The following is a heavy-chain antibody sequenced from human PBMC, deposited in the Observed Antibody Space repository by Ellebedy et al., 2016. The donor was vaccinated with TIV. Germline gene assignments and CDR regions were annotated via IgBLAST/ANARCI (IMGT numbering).Heavy chain of an antibody. V-gene: IGHV1-46*01. CDR2: INPTSGSS. J-gene: IGHJ4*02. Sequence: ASVKVSCKASGYTFTSYFLYWVRQAPGQGLEWMGIINPTSGSSNYAQKFQGRVTMTRDTSTSTVYMDLSSLRSEGTAVYYCARGDNYYYDSSGYYYSYWGQGTLVTVSS. CDR1: GYTFTSYF. CDR3: ARGDNYYYDSSGYYYSY. D-gene: IGHD3-22*01.